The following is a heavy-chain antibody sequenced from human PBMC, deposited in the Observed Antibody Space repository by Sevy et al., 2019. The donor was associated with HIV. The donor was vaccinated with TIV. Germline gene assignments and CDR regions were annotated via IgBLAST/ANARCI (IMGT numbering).Heavy chain of an antibody. CDR2: INSDETST. CDR1: GFTFGSYW. Sequence: GGSLRISCAASGFTFGSYWMHWVRQAPGKGLMWVSRINSDETSTRYADSVKGRFTVSRDNAKNALYLQMNSLRVEDTATYYCTRDGFYYDRSGYYNFDHWGQGSLVTVSS. D-gene: IGHD3-22*01. CDR3: TRDGFYYDRSGYYNFDH. V-gene: IGHV3-74*01. J-gene: IGHJ4*02.